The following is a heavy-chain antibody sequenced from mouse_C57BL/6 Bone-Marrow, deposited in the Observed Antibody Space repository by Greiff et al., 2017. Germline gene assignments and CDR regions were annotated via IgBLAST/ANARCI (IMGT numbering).Heavy chain of an antibody. CDR2: IDPSDSYT. J-gene: IGHJ1*03. CDR3: ARAYYYGSSPDV. Sequence: QVQLQQPGAELVRPGTSVKLSCKASGYTFTSYWMHWVKQRPGQGLEWIGVIDPSDSYTNYNQKFKGKATLTVDTSSSTAYMQLSSLTSEDSAVYYCARAYYYGSSPDVGGTGTTVTVSS. V-gene: IGHV1-59*01. D-gene: IGHD1-1*01. CDR1: GYTFTSYW.